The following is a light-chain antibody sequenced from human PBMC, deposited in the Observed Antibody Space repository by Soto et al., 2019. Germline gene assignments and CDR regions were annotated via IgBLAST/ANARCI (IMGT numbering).Light chain of an antibody. V-gene: IGKV1-33*01. CDR3: QQYDILPIT. Sequence: DIQMTQSPSTLSASVGDRVTITCRASQSISSWLAWYQQKPGKAPKLLIYDASNLETGVPSRFSGSGSGTHFTFTISSLQTEDIGTYYCQQYDILPITFGRGTRLENK. CDR1: QSISSW. CDR2: DAS. J-gene: IGKJ5*01.